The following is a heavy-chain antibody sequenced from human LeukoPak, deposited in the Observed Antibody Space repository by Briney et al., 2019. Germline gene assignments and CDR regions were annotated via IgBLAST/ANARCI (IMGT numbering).Heavy chain of an antibody. V-gene: IGHV5-51*01. D-gene: IGHD3-10*01. Sequence: GGSLEISWKGSGYPFTNYWVGWVRQMPGKGLEGMWIIYCGESDTRYSPSFEGQVTISADKSISTAYLQWSRLKASDTAIYYCARAGQLQLFGDALRPSSYGMDVWGQGTTVTVSS. CDR1: GYPFTNYW. J-gene: IGHJ6*02. CDR3: ARAGQLQLFGDALRPSSYGMDV. CDR2: IYCGESDT.